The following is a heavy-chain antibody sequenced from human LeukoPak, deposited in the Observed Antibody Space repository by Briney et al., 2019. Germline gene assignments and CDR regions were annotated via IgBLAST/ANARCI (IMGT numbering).Heavy chain of an antibody. CDR2: FSRSGPDT. D-gene: IGHD6-13*01. CDR3: AKGSLGSWYYFDY. CDR1: GFTFGSSA. V-gene: IGHV3-23*01. J-gene: IGHJ4*02. Sequence: GGSLRLSCAASGFTFGSSAMSWIRQAPGKGPEWVSTFSRSGPDTYYADSVKGRFTIFRDNSKNTLYLQMNSLRAEDTAVYYCAKGSLGSWYYFDYWGQGTLVTVSS.